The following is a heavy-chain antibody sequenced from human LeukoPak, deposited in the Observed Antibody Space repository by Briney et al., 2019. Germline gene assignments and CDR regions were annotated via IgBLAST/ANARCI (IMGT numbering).Heavy chain of an antibody. J-gene: IGHJ4*02. Sequence: PGGSLRLSCAASGFTFNTYAMSWVRQAPGKGLEWVSDISGSGGVTHYADSVKGRFTTSRDNSKNTLYLQMHSLRVEDTALYYCAKLRTTVTSGMDFWGQGTLVTVSS. CDR2: ISGSGGVT. V-gene: IGHV3-23*01. D-gene: IGHD4-17*01. CDR3: AKLRTTVTSGMDF. CDR1: GFTFNTYA.